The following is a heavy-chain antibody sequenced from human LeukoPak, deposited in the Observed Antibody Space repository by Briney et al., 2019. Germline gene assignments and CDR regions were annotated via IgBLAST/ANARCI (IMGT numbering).Heavy chain of an antibody. CDR2: ISWDGGST. V-gene: IGHV3-43D*03. D-gene: IGHD1-26*01. CDR1: GFTFDDYA. CDR3: AKAQHTSVSGPYYYYYYMDV. J-gene: IGHJ6*03. Sequence: GGSLRLSCAASGFTFDDYATPWVRQAPGKGLEWVSLISWDGGSTYYADSVKGRFTISRDNSKNSLYLQMNSLRAEDTALYYCAKAQHTSVSGPYYYYYYMDVWGKGTTVTVSS.